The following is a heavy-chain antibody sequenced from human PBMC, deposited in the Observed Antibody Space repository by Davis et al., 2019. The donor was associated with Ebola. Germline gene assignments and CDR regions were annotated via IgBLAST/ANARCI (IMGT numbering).Heavy chain of an antibody. CDR3: ARDPNYDYGDYWYFDL. CDR2: ISYDGSNK. Sequence: PGGSLRLSCAASGFTFSSYAMHWVRQAPGKGLEWVAVISYDGSNKYYADSVKGRFTISRDNSKNTLYLQMNSLRAEDTAVYYCARDPNYDYGDYWYFDLWGRGTLVTVSS. CDR1: GFTFSSYA. J-gene: IGHJ2*01. D-gene: IGHD4-17*01. V-gene: IGHV3-30-3*01.